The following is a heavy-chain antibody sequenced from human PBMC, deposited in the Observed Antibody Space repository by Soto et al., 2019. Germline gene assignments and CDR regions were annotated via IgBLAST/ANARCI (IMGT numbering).Heavy chain of an antibody. D-gene: IGHD6-19*01. V-gene: IGHV4-31*03. J-gene: IGHJ4*02. CDR3: ARDKTAVAGSLDY. Sequence: SETLSLTCTVSGGSISSGGYYWSWIRQHPGKGLEWIGYIYYSGSTYYNPSLKSRVTISVDTSKNQFSLKLSSVTAADTAVYYCARDKTAVAGSLDYWGQGTLVTLSS. CDR1: GGSISSGGYY. CDR2: IYYSGST.